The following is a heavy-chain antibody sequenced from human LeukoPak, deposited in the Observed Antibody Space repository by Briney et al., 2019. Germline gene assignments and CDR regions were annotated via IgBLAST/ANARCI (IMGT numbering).Heavy chain of an antibody. CDR3: ATSYYNYDRWDY. J-gene: IGHJ4*02. Sequence: PSETLSLTCTVSGGSISSGSYYWNWIRQPPGKGLEWIGYIYYSGSTNYNPSLQSRVTISVDTSRNQFSLNLTSVTAADTAVYYCATSYYNYDRWDYWGQGILVTVSS. V-gene: IGHV4-61*01. CDR1: GGSISSGSYY. D-gene: IGHD3-16*01. CDR2: IYYSGST.